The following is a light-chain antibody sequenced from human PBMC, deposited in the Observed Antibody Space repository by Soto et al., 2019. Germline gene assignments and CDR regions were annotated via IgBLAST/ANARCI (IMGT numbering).Light chain of an antibody. CDR2: TAS. V-gene: IGKV1-12*02. Sequence: IQMYQSPSSVSASVGDRVTITCRASQGVSTWLAWYQQKPGKAPNLLIYTASSLQSGVPSRFSGSGSGTDFTLTISSLQSEDFAVYYCQQYNNWPSITFGQGTRLEI. CDR1: QGVSTW. J-gene: IGKJ5*01. CDR3: QQYNNWPSIT.